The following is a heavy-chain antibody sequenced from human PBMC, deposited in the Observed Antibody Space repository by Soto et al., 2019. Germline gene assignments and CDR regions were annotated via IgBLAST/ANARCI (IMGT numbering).Heavy chain of an antibody. Sequence: EVQLVESGGGLVKPGGSLRLSCAASGFTFSRSGMNWVRQAPGKGLEWVSSISGSSGYIYYADSVKGRFTVSRDNAKNSMYLQMNGVRAEDTVVYYCARIVITDDGMDVWGQGTTVTVSS. J-gene: IGHJ6*02. CDR1: GFTFSRSG. D-gene: IGHD1-26*01. CDR2: ISGSSGYI. CDR3: ARIVITDDGMDV. V-gene: IGHV3-21*01.